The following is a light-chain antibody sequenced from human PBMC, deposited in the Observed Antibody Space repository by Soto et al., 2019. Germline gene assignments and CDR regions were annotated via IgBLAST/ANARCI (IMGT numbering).Light chain of an antibody. CDR2: DAS. V-gene: IGKV1-5*01. CDR1: QSISSW. CDR3: QQYNSYSWA. J-gene: IGKJ1*01. Sequence: DIQMTQSPSTLSASVGDRVTITCRDSQSISSWLAWYQQKPGKAPKLLIYDASSLESGVPSRFSGSGSGTAFALTISSLQPDDSATYYCQQYNSYSWAFGQGTKVEVK.